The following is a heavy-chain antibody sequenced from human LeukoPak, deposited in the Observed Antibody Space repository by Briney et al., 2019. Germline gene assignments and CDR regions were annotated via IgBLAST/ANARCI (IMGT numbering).Heavy chain of an antibody. J-gene: IGHJ5*02. CDR3: ARGLELRPVNWFDP. CDR1: GYTFTSYD. V-gene: IGHV1-8*01. CDR2: MNPNSGNT. Sequence: ASVKVSCKASGYTFTSYDINWVRQATGQGLEWMGWMNPNSGNTGYAQKFQGRVTMTRNTSISTAYMELSSLRSEDTAVYYCARGLELRPVNWFDPWGQGTLVTVSS. D-gene: IGHD1-7*01.